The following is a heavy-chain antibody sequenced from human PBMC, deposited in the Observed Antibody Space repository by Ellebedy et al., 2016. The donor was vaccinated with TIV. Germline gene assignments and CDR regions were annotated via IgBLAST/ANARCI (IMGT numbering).Heavy chain of an antibody. V-gene: IGHV3-30*03. J-gene: IGHJ6*02. D-gene: IGHD4-17*01. CDR1: GFTFSSYG. CDR3: ARDDYGDYVSSYYYYGMDV. Sequence: GGSLRLXXAASGFTFSSYGMHWVRQAPGKGLEWVAVISYDGSNKYYADSVKGRFTISRDNSKNTLYLQMNSLRAEDTAVYYCARDDYGDYVSSYYYYGMDVWGQGTTVTVSS. CDR2: ISYDGSNK.